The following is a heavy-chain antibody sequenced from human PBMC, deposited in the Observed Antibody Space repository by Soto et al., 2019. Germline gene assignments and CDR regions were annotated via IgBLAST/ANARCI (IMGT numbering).Heavy chain of an antibody. J-gene: IGHJ5*02. CDR1: GGSISNYY. D-gene: IGHD3-16*01. V-gene: IGHV4-59*01. CDR2: MYYNGNI. Sequence: PSETLSLTCNVSGGSISNYYWTWVLQSPEKGLEWIGYMYYNGNINYNPSLKSRVTISIDTSKNQFSLTLKSVTAADTAVYYCASGGNWFDPWGQGGLVTVSS. CDR3: ASGGNWFDP.